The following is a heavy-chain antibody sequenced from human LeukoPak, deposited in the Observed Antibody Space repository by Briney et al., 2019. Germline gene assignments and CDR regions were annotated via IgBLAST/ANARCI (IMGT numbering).Heavy chain of an antibody. Sequence: GGSLRLSCAASGFTFSSYSMNWVRQAPGKGLEWVSSISSSSSYIYYADSVKGRFTISRDNAKNSLYLQMNSLRAEDTAVYYCARDRLNYDFWSGYYSGIDYWGQGTLVTVSS. CDR3: ARDRLNYDFWSGYYSGIDY. CDR2: ISSSSSYI. D-gene: IGHD3-3*01. V-gene: IGHV3-21*01. J-gene: IGHJ4*02. CDR1: GFTFSSYS.